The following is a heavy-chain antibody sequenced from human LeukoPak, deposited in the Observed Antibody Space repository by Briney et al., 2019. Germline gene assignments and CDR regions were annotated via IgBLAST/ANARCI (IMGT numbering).Heavy chain of an antibody. J-gene: IGHJ4*02. CDR1: GFTFSSYG. CDR2: ISYDGRNK. Sequence: GGTLRLSCAASGFTFSSYGMHWVRQAPGKGLEWVAVISYDGRNKYYADSVKGRFTISRDNSKNTLYLQMNSLRAEDTAVYYCAKDFRDYPEVFDYWGQGTLVTASS. D-gene: IGHD5-12*01. V-gene: IGHV3-30*18. CDR3: AKDFRDYPEVFDY.